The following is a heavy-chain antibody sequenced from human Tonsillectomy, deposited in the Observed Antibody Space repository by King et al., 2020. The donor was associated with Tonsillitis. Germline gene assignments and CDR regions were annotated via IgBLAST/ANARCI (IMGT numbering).Heavy chain of an antibody. CDR2: ISYGGTNK. V-gene: IGHV3-30*04. Sequence: VQLVESGGGVVQPGRSLRLSCAASGFTFRNYAMHWVRQAPGKGLEWVAIISYGGTNKFYADSVKGRFTISRDNSKNTLSLQMNSLRDEDTAVYYCARDRGSWVLDIDYWGQGTLVTVSS. CDR3: ARDRGSWVLDIDY. J-gene: IGHJ4*02. D-gene: IGHD1-26*01. CDR1: GFTFRNYA.